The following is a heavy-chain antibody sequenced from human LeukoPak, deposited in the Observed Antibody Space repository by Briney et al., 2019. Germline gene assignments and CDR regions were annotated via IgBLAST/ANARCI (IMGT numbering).Heavy chain of an antibody. Sequence: GGSLRLSCAASGFTFSSYAMHWVRQAPGKGLEWVAVISYDGSNKYYADSVKGRFTISRDNSKNTLYLQMNSLRAEDTAVYYCARDRLKNVVVPPTIHYYYYMDVWGKGTTVTVSS. J-gene: IGHJ6*03. CDR1: GFTFSSYA. V-gene: IGHV3-30*04. CDR3: ARDRLKNVVVPPTIHYYYYMDV. CDR2: ISYDGSNK. D-gene: IGHD2-2*01.